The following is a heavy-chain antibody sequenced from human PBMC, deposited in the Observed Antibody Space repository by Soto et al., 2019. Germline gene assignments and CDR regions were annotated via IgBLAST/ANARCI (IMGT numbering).Heavy chain of an antibody. CDR3: ARGRTDYYDNSSHSSFDH. Sequence: QVQLVQSGAEVKKPGASVKVSCKASGYTFTTYGMTWVRQAPGPGLDWVGWISTHNGNTKYAESLQGRVTMTTDTITSTAYMELGSLKSDETVVYHCARGRTDYYDNSSHSSFDHRGQGTLVTVSS. D-gene: IGHD3-22*01. CDR1: GYTFTTYG. V-gene: IGHV1-18*01. J-gene: IGHJ4*02. CDR2: ISTHNGNT.